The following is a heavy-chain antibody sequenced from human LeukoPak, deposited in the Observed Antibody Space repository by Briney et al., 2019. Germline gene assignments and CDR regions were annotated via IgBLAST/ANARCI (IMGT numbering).Heavy chain of an antibody. CDR3: ATHYTAMAPFDY. CDR2: IIPIFGTA. J-gene: IGHJ4*02. CDR1: GGTFSSYA. V-gene: IGHV1-69*01. Sequence: SVKVSCKASGGTFSSYAISWVRQAPGQGLEWMGGIIPIFGTANYAQKFQGRVTITADESTSTAYMELSSLRPEDTAVYYCATHYTAMAPFDYWGQGTLVTVSS. D-gene: IGHD5-18*01.